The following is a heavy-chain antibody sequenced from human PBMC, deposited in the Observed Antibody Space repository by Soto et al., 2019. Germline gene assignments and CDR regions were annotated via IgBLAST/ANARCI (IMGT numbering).Heavy chain of an antibody. CDR3: ARVKSGSYDWSDP. Sequence: CIHRIIQTPGKGLMWVSRINTDGTRTTYADSVKGRFAISRDNAKNTVYLQMNSLRADDTAVYFCARVKSGSYDWSDPWGQGTLVTVSS. D-gene: IGHD3-10*01. CDR1: C. V-gene: IGHV3-74*01. CDR2: INTDGTRT. J-gene: IGHJ5*02.